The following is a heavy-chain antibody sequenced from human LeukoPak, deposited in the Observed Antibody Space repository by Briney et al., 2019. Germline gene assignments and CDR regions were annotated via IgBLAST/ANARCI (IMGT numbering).Heavy chain of an antibody. CDR3: ARESSAFGGSDY. D-gene: IGHD3-22*01. V-gene: IGHV3-33*01. CDR1: GFTFSSYG. Sequence: PGRSLRLSCAASGFTFSSYGMHWVRQAPGKGLEWVAVIWYDGSNKYYADSVKGRFTISRDNSKNTLYLQMNSLRAEDTAVYYCARESSAFGGSDYWGQGTLVTVSS. J-gene: IGHJ4*02. CDR2: IWYDGSNK.